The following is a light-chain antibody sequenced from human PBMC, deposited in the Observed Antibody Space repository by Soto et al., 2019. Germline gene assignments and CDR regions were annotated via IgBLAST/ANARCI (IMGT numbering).Light chain of an antibody. CDR1: QIISNY. V-gene: IGKV1-39*01. J-gene: IGKJ3*01. CDR3: QQSHSIPFT. Sequence: DIQMTQSPSPLSASVGDRVTITCRASQIISNYLNWFQQKPGRAPSLLIYAVSSLPGGVPSRFSGSGSETDFTLTISSLQPEDSATYFCQQSHSIPFTFGPGTKVDVQ. CDR2: AVS.